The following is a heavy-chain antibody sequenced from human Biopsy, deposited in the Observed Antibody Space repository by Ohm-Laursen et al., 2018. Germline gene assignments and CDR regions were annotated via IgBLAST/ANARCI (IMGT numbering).Heavy chain of an antibody. CDR3: ARGPRGLVVITTTALYFDY. CDR1: GYTFTSYY. D-gene: IGHD3-22*01. V-gene: IGHV1-46*01. CDR2: INPNNDNT. Sequence: ASVKVSCKASGYTFTSYYLHWVRQAPGQGLEWMGRINPNNDNTAYAQKFQGRITMTKDTSTSTVYMDLSSLTYDDSAVYYCARGPRGLVVITTTALYFDYWGQGNLVTVSS. J-gene: IGHJ4*02.